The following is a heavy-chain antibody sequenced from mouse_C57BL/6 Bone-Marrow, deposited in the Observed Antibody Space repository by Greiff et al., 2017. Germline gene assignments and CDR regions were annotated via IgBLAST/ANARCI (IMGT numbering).Heavy chain of an antibody. CDR3: ARTLRFPFDY. J-gene: IGHJ2*01. D-gene: IGHD1-1*01. V-gene: IGHV1-26*01. CDR1: GYTFTDYY. Sequence: EVQLQQSGPELVKPGASVKISCKASGYTFTDYYMNWVKQSHGKSLEWIGDINPNNGGTSYNQKFKGKATLTVDKSSSTAYMELRSLTSEDSAVYYCARTLRFPFDYWGQGITLTVSS. CDR2: INPNNGGT.